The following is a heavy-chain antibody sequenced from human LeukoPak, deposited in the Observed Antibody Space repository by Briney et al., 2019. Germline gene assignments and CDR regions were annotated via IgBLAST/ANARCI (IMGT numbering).Heavy chain of an antibody. Sequence: KPSKTLSLTCTVSGGSISSSTYYWGWIRQPPGEGLEWIGSINHGGSSYYNPSLMSRVTISGDTSKNQFSLRLSSVTAADTAVYHCARRIVGTMSDFWGQGILVTVSS. CDR2: INHGGSS. D-gene: IGHD1-1*01. V-gene: IGHV4-39*01. CDR3: ARRIVGTMSDF. J-gene: IGHJ4*02. CDR1: GGSISSSTYY.